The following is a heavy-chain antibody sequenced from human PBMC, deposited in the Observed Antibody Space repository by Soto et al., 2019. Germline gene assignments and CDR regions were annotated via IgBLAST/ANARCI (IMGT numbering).Heavy chain of an antibody. CDR1: GYTFTGYY. CDR3: ARDITMIVVVTPDAFDI. V-gene: IGHV1-2*04. Sequence: ASVKVSCKASGYTFTGYYMHWVRQAPGQGLEWMGWINPNSGGTNYAQKLQGWVTMTRDASTSTAYMELSRLRSDDTAVYYCARDITMIVVVTPDAFDIWGQGTMVTVSS. D-gene: IGHD3-22*01. CDR2: INPNSGGT. J-gene: IGHJ3*02.